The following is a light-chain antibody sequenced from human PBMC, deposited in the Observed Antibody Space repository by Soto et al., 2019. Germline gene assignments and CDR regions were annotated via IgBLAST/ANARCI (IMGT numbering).Light chain of an antibody. Sequence: QSALTQPASVSGSPGQSITISCTGTTSDVSIYNYVSWYQQHPGKAPKLMIYGVSNRPSGVSNRFSGAKSGHTASLTISGLQVEDEADYYCCSYTSSTHVFGTGTKVTVL. CDR3: CSYTSSTHV. J-gene: IGLJ1*01. V-gene: IGLV2-14*01. CDR1: TSDVSIYNY. CDR2: GVS.